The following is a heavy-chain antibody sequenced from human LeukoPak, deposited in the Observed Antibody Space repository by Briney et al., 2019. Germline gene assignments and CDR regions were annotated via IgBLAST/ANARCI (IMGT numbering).Heavy chain of an antibody. Sequence: GGSLRLSCATSGFTFSSYAMSWVRQAPGKGLEWVSAISGSGGRTYYADSVKGRFTISRDNSKNTLYLQMNSLRAEDTAVYYCARGGSSWYRVDYWGQGTLVTVSS. CDR2: ISGSGGRT. V-gene: IGHV3-23*01. CDR1: GFTFSSYA. J-gene: IGHJ4*02. D-gene: IGHD6-13*01. CDR3: ARGGSSWYRVDY.